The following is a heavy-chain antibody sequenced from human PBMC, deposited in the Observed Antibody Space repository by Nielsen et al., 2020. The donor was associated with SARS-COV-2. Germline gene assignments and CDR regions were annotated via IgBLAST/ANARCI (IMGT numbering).Heavy chain of an antibody. CDR3: ARGPYSGYDGYYFDY. CDR2: IKPDGSEK. CDR1: GFTFSSLW. Sequence: GESLKISCAASGFTFSSLWMSWVRQAPGKGLEWVADIKPDGSEKFYVDSVKGRFTISRDNAKNSMSLQMNSLRVEDTAVYYCARGPYSGYDGYYFDYWGQGTLVTVSS. J-gene: IGHJ4*02. D-gene: IGHD5-12*01. V-gene: IGHV3-7*01.